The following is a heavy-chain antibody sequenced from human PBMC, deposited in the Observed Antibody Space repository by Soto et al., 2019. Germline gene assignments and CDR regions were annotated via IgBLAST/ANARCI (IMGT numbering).Heavy chain of an antibody. J-gene: IGHJ6*02. V-gene: IGHV4-31*03. D-gene: IGHD3-3*01. CDR1: GGSISSGGYY. CDR2: IYYSGST. CDR3: ARSVSTIFGTYYYYYGMDV. Sequence: SETLSLTCTVSGGSISSGGYYWSWIRQHPGKGLEWIGYIYYSGSTYYNPSLKSRVTISVDTSKNQFSLKLSSVTAADTAVYYCARSVSTIFGTYYYYYGMDVWGQGTTVTVSS.